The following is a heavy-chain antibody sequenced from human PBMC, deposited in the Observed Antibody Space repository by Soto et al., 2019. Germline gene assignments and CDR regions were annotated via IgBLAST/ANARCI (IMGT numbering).Heavy chain of an antibody. CDR2: ISSSSSYI. D-gene: IGHD6-13*01. V-gene: IGHV3-21*01. CDR3: ALAQTAATNWFDP. CDR1: GFTFSSYS. Sequence: GGSLSLSCAASGFTFSSYSMNWVRQAPGKGLEWVSSISSSSSYIYYADSVKGRFTISRDNAKNSLYLQMNSLRAEDTAVYYCALAQTAATNWFDPWGQGTLVTVSS. J-gene: IGHJ5*02.